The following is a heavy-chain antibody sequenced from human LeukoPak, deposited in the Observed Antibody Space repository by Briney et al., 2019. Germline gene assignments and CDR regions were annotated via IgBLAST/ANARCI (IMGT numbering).Heavy chain of an antibody. D-gene: IGHD2-2*01. CDR3: ARDGVPTDY. Sequence: PSETLSLTCTVSGYSISSGYYWGWSRQPPGKGLEWIGSIYHSGSTHYNPPLKSRVTISVDTSKNQFSLKLSSVTAADTAVYYCARDGVPTDYWGQGTLLPVPS. CDR1: GYSISSGYY. J-gene: IGHJ4*02. CDR2: IYHSGST. V-gene: IGHV4-38-2*02.